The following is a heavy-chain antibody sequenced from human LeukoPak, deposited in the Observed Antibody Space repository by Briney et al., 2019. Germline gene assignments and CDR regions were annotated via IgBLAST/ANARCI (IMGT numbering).Heavy chain of an antibody. J-gene: IGHJ4*02. CDR1: GGSFSGYY. CDR2: IIHSGSA. CDR3: ASIRVLAAAGYYFDY. V-gene: IGHV4-34*12. Sequence: PSETLSLTCAVYGGSFSGYYWSWIRQPPGKGLEWIGEIIHSGSAKYNPSLKSRVTISVDTSKNQFSLKLSSVTAADTAVYYCASIRVLAAAGYYFDYWGQGTLVTVSS. D-gene: IGHD6-13*01.